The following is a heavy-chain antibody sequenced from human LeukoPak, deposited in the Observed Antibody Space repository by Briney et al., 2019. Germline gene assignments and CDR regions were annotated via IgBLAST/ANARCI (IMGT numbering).Heavy chain of an antibody. D-gene: IGHD3-22*01. J-gene: IGHJ4*02. CDR1: GGSISSYY. CDR2: IYYSGST. CDR3: ARVNETPFPYDSSGYYVDY. V-gene: IGHV4-59*01. Sequence: TSETLSLTCTVSGGSISSYYWSWIRQPPGKGLEWIGYIYYSGSTNYNPSLKSRVTISVDTSKNQFSLKLSSVTAADTAVYYCARVNETPFPYDSSGYYVDYWGQGTLVTVSS.